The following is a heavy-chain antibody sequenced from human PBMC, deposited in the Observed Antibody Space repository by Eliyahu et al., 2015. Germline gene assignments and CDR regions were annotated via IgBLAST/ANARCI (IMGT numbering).Heavy chain of an antibody. D-gene: IGHD3-16*02. CDR1: GFTFSDYY. CDR2: ISSSSSNT. J-gene: IGHJ4*02. Sequence: QVQLVESGGGLVKPGGSLRLSCAASGFTFSDYYMSWIRQAPGKGLEWVSYISSSSSNTNYADSVKGRFTISRDNAKNSLYLQMNSLRGEDTAVYYCAREGRTYQYVWGSYRYTYYFDDWGQGTLVTVSS. CDR3: AREGRTYQYVWGSYRYTYYFDD. V-gene: IGHV3-11*06.